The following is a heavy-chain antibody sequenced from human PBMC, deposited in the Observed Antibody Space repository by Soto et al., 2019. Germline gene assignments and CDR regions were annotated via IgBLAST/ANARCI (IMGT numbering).Heavy chain of an antibody. D-gene: IGHD5-12*01. Sequence: SETLSLTCAVSGYSISSSNWWGWIRQPPGKGLEWIGYIYYSGSTYYNPSLKSRVTMSVDTSKNQFSLKLSSVTAVDTAVYYCARNGGYDEGYFDYWGQGTLVTSPQ. J-gene: IGHJ4*02. CDR2: IYYSGST. CDR1: GYSISSSNW. V-gene: IGHV4-28*01. CDR3: ARNGGYDEGYFDY.